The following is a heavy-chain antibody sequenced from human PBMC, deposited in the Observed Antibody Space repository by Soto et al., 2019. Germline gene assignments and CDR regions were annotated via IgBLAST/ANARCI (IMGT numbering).Heavy chain of an antibody. CDR2: IYYSGST. J-gene: IGHJ6*02. V-gene: IGHV4-39*01. D-gene: IGHD2-15*01. CDR3: ARQGIVVVVAATPHHGMDV. Sequence: QLLESGPGLVKPSETLSLTCTVSGGSISSSSYYWGWIRQPPGKGLEWIGSIYYSGSTYYNPSLKSRVTISVDTSKNQFSLKLSSVTAADTAVYYCARQGIVVVVAATPHHGMDVWGQGTTVTVSS. CDR1: GGSISSSSYY.